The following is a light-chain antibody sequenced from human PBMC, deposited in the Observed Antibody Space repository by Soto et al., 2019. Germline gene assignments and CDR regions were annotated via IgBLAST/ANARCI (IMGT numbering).Light chain of an antibody. CDR2: DAS. J-gene: IGKJ1*01. CDR1: QSVSSY. V-gene: IGKV3-11*01. CDR3: QQRSNWPGT. Sequence: EIVLTQSPATLSLSPGERATLSCRASQSVSSYLAWYQQKPGQAPRLLIYDASNRATGIPARFSGSGSGTDFTLTISSLEPEDFAVYYWQQRSNWPGTFAQGTKVEIK.